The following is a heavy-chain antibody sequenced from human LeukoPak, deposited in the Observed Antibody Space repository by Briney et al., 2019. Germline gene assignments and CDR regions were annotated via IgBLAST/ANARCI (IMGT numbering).Heavy chain of an antibody. CDR3: ARDQVPALAN. D-gene: IGHD5-18*01. J-gene: IGHJ4*02. CDR1: GFTVSGNY. V-gene: IGHV3-66*01. CDR2: IYSGGGT. Sequence: GGSLRLSCAASGFTVSGNYMSWVRQAPRKGLEWVSIIYSGGGTYYADSVKGRFTISRDNSKNTLYLQMNSLRAEDTAVYYCARDQVPALANWGQGTLVTVSS.